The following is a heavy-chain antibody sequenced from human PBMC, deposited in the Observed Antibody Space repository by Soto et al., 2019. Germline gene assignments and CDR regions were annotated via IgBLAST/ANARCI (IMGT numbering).Heavy chain of an antibody. V-gene: IGHV4-4*02. CDR2: IKHRGST. Sequence: PSETLSLTCAVSGGSISTIAWWTWVRQSPTKELEWIGKIKHRGSTNNNPSLKSRVTMSVDSSKTQFSLNLTSVTAADTAVYYCARDLWGYCGTDCYPLDVWGQGTTVTVSS. J-gene: IGHJ6*02. CDR1: GGSISTIAW. CDR3: ARDLWGYCGTDCYPLDV. D-gene: IGHD2-21*02.